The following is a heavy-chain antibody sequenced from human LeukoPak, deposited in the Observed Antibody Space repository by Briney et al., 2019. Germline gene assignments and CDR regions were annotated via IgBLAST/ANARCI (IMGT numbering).Heavy chain of an antibody. CDR3: ARYGYGSGSLMDY. D-gene: IGHD3-10*01. J-gene: IGHJ4*02. CDR2: ISSSSSTI. V-gene: IGHV3-48*04. Sequence: GGSLRLSCAASGFTFSSYSMNWVRQAPGKGLEWVSYISSSSSTIYYADSVKGRFTISRDNAKNSLYLQMNSLRAEDTAVYYCARYGYGSGSLMDYWGQGTLVTVSS. CDR1: GFTFSSYS.